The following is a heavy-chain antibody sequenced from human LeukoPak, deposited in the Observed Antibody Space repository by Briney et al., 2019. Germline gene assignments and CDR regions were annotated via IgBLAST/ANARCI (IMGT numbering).Heavy chain of an antibody. D-gene: IGHD2/OR15-2a*01. CDR1: GFTFKYYA. V-gene: IGHV3-23*01. J-gene: IGHJ4*02. Sequence: PGGSLRLSCAASGFTFKYYAMTWVRQAPGKWLEWVSSISGSGDATYYADSVKGRFTISRDNSEDTLYLHMNSLRAEDTAVYYCAKEAPPDLNSSNFDYWGQGTLVTVSS. CDR3: AKEAPPDLNSSNFDY. CDR2: ISGSGDAT.